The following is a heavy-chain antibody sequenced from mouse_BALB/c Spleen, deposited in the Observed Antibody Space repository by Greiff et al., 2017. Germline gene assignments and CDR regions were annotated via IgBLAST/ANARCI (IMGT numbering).Heavy chain of an antibody. V-gene: IGHV2-9*02. J-gene: IGHJ4*01. CDR1: GFSLTSYG. CDR2: IWAGGST. CDR3: ARVSLLSYYAMDY. Sequence: VQRVESGPGLVAPSQSLSITCTVSGFSLTSYGVHWVRQPPGKGLEWLGVIWAGGSTNYNSALMSRLSISKDNSKSQVFLKMNSLQTDDTAMYYCARVSLLSYYAMDYWGQGTSVTVSS. D-gene: IGHD1-2*01.